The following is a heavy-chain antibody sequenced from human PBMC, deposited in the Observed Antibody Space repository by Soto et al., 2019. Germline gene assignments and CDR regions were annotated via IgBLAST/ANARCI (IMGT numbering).Heavy chain of an antibody. Sequence: QVQLQESGPGLVKPSETLSLTCTVSGGSISSSYWSWIRQPPGKGLEWIGYIYYTGGTNYNPALKSRVTMSVDTSKSQFSLKLSSVTAADTAVYYCARGRVREQFDYWGQGSLVTVSS. CDR3: ARGRVREQFDY. CDR1: GGSISSSY. V-gene: IGHV4-59*01. CDR2: IYYTGGT. D-gene: IGHD1-26*01. J-gene: IGHJ4*02.